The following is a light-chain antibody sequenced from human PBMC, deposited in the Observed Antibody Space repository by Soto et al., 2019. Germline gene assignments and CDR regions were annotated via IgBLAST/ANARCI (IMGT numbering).Light chain of an antibody. CDR3: GSYRSSSTRYV. V-gene: IGLV2-14*01. J-gene: IGLJ1*01. CDR1: SSDVGGYDY. Sequence: QSALTQPASVSGSPGQSITISCTGTSSDVGGYDYVSWHQQHPGKAPKLLICDVSNRPSGVSNRFSGSKSGNTASLTIAGLQAEDEADYYCGSYRSSSTRYVFGTGTKVTVL. CDR2: DVS.